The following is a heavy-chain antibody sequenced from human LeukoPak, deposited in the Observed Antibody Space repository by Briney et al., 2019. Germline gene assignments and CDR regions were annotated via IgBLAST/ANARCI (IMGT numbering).Heavy chain of an antibody. CDR2: VNQGGTGK. J-gene: IGHJ4*02. CDR3: AKDQYYGSGSYRWGFDY. D-gene: IGHD3-10*01. Sequence: GGSLRLSCAASGFTFSSYAMSWVRQAPGKGLEWVAIVNQGGTGKYYVDSVKGRFTISRDNSKNTLYLQVNSLRAEDTAVYYCAKDQYYGSGSYRWGFDYWGQGTLVTVSS. V-gene: IGHV3-7*01. CDR1: GFTFSSYA.